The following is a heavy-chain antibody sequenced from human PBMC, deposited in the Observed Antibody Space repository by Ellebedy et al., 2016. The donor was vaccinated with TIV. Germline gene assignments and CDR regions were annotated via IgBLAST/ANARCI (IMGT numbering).Heavy chain of an antibody. D-gene: IGHD2-21*02. CDR1: GGSVSNSY. J-gene: IGHJ4*02. CDR3: ARFQGGGDYYTFDY. CDR2: TYYTGNT. V-gene: IGHV4-59*02. Sequence: SETLSLXXAVSGGSVSNSYWSWVRQPPGKGLEWIGHTYYTGNTNYNPSLRSRVTISLDTPKNQFSLKLNSMTAADTAVYYCARFQGGGDYYTFDYWGQGTLVTVSS.